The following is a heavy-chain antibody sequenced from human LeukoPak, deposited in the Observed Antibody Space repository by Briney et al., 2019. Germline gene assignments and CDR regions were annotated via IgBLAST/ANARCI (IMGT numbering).Heavy chain of an antibody. Sequence: SETLSLICTVPGGSISSRDHYWGWIRPPPGTGLEWIGSFYYGGGASCTPSLKSRVAISADTSNTQFSRKRNSVTAADTAGYYCAMSKIPHRSGWYYFDYWGQGTLVAVSS. CDR3: AMSKIPHRSGWYYFDY. D-gene: IGHD6-19*01. V-gene: IGHV4-39*01. J-gene: IGHJ4*02. CDR1: GGSISSRDHY. CDR2: FYYGGGA.